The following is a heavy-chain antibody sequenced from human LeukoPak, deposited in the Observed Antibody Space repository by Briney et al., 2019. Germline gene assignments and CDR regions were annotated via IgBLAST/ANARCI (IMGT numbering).Heavy chain of an antibody. Sequence: GASVKVSCKASGYTVINFYMHWVRQDPGQGLEWMGTIVPNGGSTSYAQKFQGRVTMTADTSTGTVYMDLRSLTSDDPAVYYCAKGAFHYGSGSDYWGQGTLITVSS. D-gene: IGHD3-16*01. CDR1: GYTVINFY. J-gene: IGHJ4*02. CDR2: IVPNGGST. V-gene: IGHV1-46*01. CDR3: AKGAFHYGSGSDY.